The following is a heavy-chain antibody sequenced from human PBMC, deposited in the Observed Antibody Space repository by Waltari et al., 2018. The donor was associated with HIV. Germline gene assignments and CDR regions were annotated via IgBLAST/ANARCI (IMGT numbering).Heavy chain of an antibody. CDR3: ARVRQLVGWFDP. D-gene: IGHD6-13*01. Sequence: EVQLVESGGGLIQPGGSLRRSCAASGFTVSSHYMSWVRQTPGKGLVWVSVIYSGGRTYYADSVKGRFTISRDNSKNTLYLQMNSLRAEDTAVYYCARVRQLVGWFDPWGQGTLVTVSS. J-gene: IGHJ5*02. CDR1: GFTVSSHY. CDR2: IYSGGRT. V-gene: IGHV3-53*01.